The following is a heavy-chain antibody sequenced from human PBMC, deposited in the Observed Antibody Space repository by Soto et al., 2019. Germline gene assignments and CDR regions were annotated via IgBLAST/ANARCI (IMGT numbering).Heavy chain of an antibody. D-gene: IGHD6-6*01. CDR1: GYSFTSYW. J-gene: IGHJ4*02. CDR3: ARVYSSSSPYNHFDY. CDR2: IYPGESDT. Sequence: GESLKISCKGSGYSFTSYWIGWVRQMPGKGLEWMGIIYPGESDTRYSPSFQGQVTISADKSISTAYLQWRSLKASDTAMYYCARVYSSSSPYNHFDYWGQGTLVTVSS. V-gene: IGHV5-51*01.